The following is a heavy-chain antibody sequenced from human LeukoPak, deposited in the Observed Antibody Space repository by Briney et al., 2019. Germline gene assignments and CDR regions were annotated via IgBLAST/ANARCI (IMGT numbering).Heavy chain of an antibody. Sequence: SETLCLTCTVSGGSISSYYWSWIRQPPGKGLEWIGYIYYSGSTNYNPSLKSRVTISVDTSKNQFSLKLSSVTAADTAVYYCARDRGYGDYWTVGWFDPWGQGTLVTVSA. CDR3: ARDRGYGDYWTVGWFDP. J-gene: IGHJ5*02. CDR1: GGSISSYY. V-gene: IGHV4-59*01. CDR2: IYYSGST. D-gene: IGHD4-17*01.